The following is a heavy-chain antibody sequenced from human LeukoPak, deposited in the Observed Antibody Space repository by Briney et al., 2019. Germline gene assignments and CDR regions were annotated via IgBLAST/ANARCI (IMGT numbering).Heavy chain of an antibody. CDR2: INHSGST. V-gene: IGHV4-34*01. D-gene: IGHD3-9*01. CDR1: GGSFSGYY. CDR3: ARAEESTYYDILTGCLFDY. Sequence: SETLSLTCAVYGGSFSGYYWSWIRQPPGKGLEWIGEINHSGSTNYNPSLRSRVTISVDTSKNQFSLRLSSVTAADTAVYYCARAEESTYYDILTGCLFDYWGQGTLVTVSS. J-gene: IGHJ4*02.